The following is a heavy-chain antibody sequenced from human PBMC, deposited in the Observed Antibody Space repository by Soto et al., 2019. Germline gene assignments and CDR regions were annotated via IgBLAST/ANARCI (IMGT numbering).Heavy chain of an antibody. V-gene: IGHV3-33*01. J-gene: IGHJ6*02. D-gene: IGHD3-3*01. CDR3: XXXXDYXXWSGLXYGMDX. CDR1: GFTFSSYG. Sequence: GGSLRLSCAASGFTFSSYGMHWVRQAPGKGLEWVAVIWYDGSNKYYADSVKGRFTISRDNSKNTLYLQMNSLRAEDTAVYYXXXXXDYXXWSGLXYGMDXWGQGTXVXVXX. CDR2: IWYDGSNK.